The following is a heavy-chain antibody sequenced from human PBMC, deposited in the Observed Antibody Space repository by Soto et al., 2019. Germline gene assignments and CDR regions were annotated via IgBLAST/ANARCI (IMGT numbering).Heavy chain of an antibody. CDR2: IYYSGST. CDR3: ARAKKGIAAAENWFDP. Sequence: QVQLQESGPGLVKPSQTLSLTCTVSGGSISSGGYYWSWIRQHPGKGLEWIGYIYYSGSTYYNPYLQSRVPISVDTSKNQFSLKLSSVPAADTAVYYCARAKKGIAAAENWFDPWGQGTLVTVSS. J-gene: IGHJ5*02. D-gene: IGHD6-13*01. V-gene: IGHV4-31*03. CDR1: GGSISSGGYY.